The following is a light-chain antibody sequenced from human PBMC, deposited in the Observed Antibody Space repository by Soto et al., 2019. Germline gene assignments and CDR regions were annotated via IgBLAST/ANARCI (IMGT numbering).Light chain of an antibody. CDR1: QSVFSSY. V-gene: IGKV3-20*01. CDR3: QQHGRSPLT. Sequence: EIVLTQSPGTLSLSPGERATLSCRASQSVFSSYLAWYQQKPGQAPRLIIYGASSRATGIPGRFSGSGSGTDFSLTISRLEPEDFAVYYCQQHGRSPLTFGEGTKVEIK. CDR2: GAS. J-gene: IGKJ4*01.